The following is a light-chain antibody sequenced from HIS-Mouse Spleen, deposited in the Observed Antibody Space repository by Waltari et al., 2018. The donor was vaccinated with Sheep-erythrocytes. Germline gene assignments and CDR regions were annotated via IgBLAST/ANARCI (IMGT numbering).Light chain of an antibody. J-gene: IGLJ3*02. CDR3: CSYAGSSTPWV. CDR1: SSYVGRYKL. V-gene: IGLV2-23*01. CDR2: EGS. Sequence: QSALTQPASVSGSPGQSITIPCTGTSSYVGRYKLVSLYQQHPGQAPKLMIYEGSKRPSGVSNRFSGSKSGNTASLTISGLQAEDEADYYCCSYAGSSTPWVFGGGTKLTVL.